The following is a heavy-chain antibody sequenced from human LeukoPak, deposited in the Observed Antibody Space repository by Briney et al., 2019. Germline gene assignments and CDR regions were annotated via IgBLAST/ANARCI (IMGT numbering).Heavy chain of an antibody. CDR2: ISAYNGNT. D-gene: IGHD3-10*01. J-gene: IGHJ4*02. Sequence: ASVKVSCKASGYTFTSYGISWVRQAPGQGLEWMGWISAYNGNTNYAQKLQGRVTMTTDTSTSTAYMELRSLRSDDTAVYYCARDPSPQTNCYGSGSYQPPFGYWGQETLVTVFS. V-gene: IGHV1-18*01. CDR3: ARDPSPQTNCYGSGSYQPPFGY. CDR1: GYTFTSYG.